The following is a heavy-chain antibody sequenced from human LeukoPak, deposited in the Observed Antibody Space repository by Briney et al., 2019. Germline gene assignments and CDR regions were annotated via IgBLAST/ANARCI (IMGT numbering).Heavy chain of an antibody. J-gene: IGHJ4*02. D-gene: IGHD4-23*01. CDR1: GFAFSSYA. Sequence: PGGSLRLSCAASGFAFSSYAMYWVRQAPGKGLEWVAVISYDESNKYYADSLDGRFTISRDNSKNTLYLQMNRLRAEDTAVYYCAKDLYYGGNSPFDYWGQGTLVTVSS. CDR2: ISYDESNK. V-gene: IGHV3-30-3*01. CDR3: AKDLYYGGNSPFDY.